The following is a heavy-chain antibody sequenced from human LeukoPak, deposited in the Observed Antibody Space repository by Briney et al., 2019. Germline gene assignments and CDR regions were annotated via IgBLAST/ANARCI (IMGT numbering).Heavy chain of an antibody. Sequence: SETLSLTCTVSGGSISSYYWSWIRQPPGKGLEWIGYIYYSGSTNYNPSLKSRVTISVDTSKNQFSLKLSSVTAADTAVYYCARARIVLMGGFDHWGQGTLVTVSS. CDR3: ARARIVLMGGFDH. CDR2: IYYSGST. J-gene: IGHJ4*02. D-gene: IGHD2-8*01. CDR1: GGSISSYY. V-gene: IGHV4-59*01.